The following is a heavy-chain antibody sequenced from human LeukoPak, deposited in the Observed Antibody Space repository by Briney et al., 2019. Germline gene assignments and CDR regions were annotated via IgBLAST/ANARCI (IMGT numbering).Heavy chain of an antibody. V-gene: IGHV1-18*01. CDR3: ARRQGEYYDSSGFNWFDP. D-gene: IGHD3-22*01. J-gene: IGHJ5*02. Sequence: GASVKVSCKASGYTFTSYGISWVRQAPGQGLEWMGWISAYNGNTNYAQKLQGRVTMTTDTSTSTAYMELRSLRSNDTAVYYCARRQGEYYDSSGFNWFDPWGQGTLVTVSS. CDR1: GYTFTSYG. CDR2: ISAYNGNT.